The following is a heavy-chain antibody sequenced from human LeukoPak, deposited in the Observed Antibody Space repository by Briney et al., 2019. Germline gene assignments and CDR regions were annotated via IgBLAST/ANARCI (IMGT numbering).Heavy chain of an antibody. V-gene: IGHV4-34*01. J-gene: IGHJ5*02. Sequence: KPSETLSLXCAVYGGSFSGYYWSWSRQPPGKGLEWIGEINHSGSTNYNPSLKSRVTISVDTSKNQFSLKLSPVTAADTAVYYCARGPYYDFWSGPAELDPWGQGTLVTVSS. CDR3: ARGPYYDFWSGPAELDP. CDR2: INHSGST. D-gene: IGHD3-3*01. CDR1: GGSFSGYY.